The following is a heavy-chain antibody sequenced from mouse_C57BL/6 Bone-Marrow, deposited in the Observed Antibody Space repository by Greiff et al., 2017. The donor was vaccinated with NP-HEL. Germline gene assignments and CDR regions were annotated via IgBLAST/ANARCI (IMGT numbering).Heavy chain of an antibody. J-gene: IGHJ2*01. V-gene: IGHV1-72*01. Sequence: QVQLQQPGAELVKPGASVKMSCKASGYTFTSYLIHWVKQRPGRGLEWIGRIDPNSGGTKYNEKFKSKATLTVDKASSTAYMQLNSRTSEDAAVYYFARNNYGSGYFDYWGQGTTLTVSS. CDR1: GYTFTSYL. CDR2: IDPNSGGT. D-gene: IGHD1-1*01. CDR3: ARNNYGSGYFDY.